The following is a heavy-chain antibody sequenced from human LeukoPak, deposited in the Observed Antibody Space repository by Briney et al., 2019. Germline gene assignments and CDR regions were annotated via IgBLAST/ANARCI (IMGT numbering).Heavy chain of an antibody. J-gene: IGHJ4*02. Sequence: SETLSLTCAVYGGSFSGYYWRWIRQPPGKGLEWTGEINHSGSTNYNPSLKSRVTISVDTSKNQFSLKLSSVTAADTAVYYCARGTLYYYGSVSYYRYWGQGTLVTVSS. CDR2: INHSGST. D-gene: IGHD3-10*01. CDR3: ARGTLYYYGSVSYYRY. V-gene: IGHV4-34*01. CDR1: GGSFSGYY.